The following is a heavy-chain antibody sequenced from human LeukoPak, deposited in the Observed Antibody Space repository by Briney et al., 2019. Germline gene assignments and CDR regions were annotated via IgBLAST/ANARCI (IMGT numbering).Heavy chain of an antibody. V-gene: IGHV3-7*04. Sequence: GGSLRLSCAASGFSFSNYWMSWVRQAPGRGLEWVANIKEDGSDQYYVDSVKGRFIISRDKAKNSLYLQMHSLRAEDTAVYYCARDLDYSFDYWGQGTLVTVSS. CDR2: IKEDGSDQ. D-gene: IGHD4/OR15-4a*01. CDR1: GFSFSNYW. J-gene: IGHJ4*02. CDR3: ARDLDYSFDY.